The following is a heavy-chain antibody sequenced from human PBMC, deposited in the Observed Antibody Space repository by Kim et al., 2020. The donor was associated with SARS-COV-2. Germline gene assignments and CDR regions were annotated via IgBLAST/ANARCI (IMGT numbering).Heavy chain of an antibody. Sequence: FYADSVKGRFTIFRDISNNTLNRQMYSLRAEDTAIYYCALVYGSGSYYFDYWGPGTQVTVSS. J-gene: IGHJ4*02. D-gene: IGHD3-10*01. CDR3: ALVYGSGSYYFDY. V-gene: IGHV3-66*01.